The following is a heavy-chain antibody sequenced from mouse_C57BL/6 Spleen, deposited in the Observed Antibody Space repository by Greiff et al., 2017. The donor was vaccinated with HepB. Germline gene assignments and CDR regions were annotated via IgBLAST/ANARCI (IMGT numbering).Heavy chain of an antibody. J-gene: IGHJ2*01. Sequence: VQLQQSGAELARPGASVKLSCKASGYTFTSYGISWVKQRTGQGLEWIGEIYPRSGNTYYNEKFKGKATLTADKSSSTAYMELRSLSSEDSAVFFCAREGLGRFDYWGQGITLTVSS. CDR3: AREGLGRFDY. D-gene: IGHD4-1*01. CDR2: IYPRSGNT. V-gene: IGHV1-81*01. CDR1: GYTFTSYG.